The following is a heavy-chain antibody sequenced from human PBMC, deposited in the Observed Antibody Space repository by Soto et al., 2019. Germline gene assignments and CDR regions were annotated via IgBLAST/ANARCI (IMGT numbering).Heavy chain of an antibody. J-gene: IGHJ4*02. D-gene: IGHD6-19*01. CDR2: IYGGGTT. CDR3: VQTTGWPGFDF. CDR1: GFAVSSKY. V-gene: IGHV3-53*01. Sequence: EVQLVESGGGLIQPGGSLRLSCAASGFAVSSKYMTWVRQAPGKGLEWVSVIYGGGTTYYADSVKDRFTISRDTSKNTLYLQMNSLRAEDTAVYYCVQTTGWPGFDFWSQGTLVTASS.